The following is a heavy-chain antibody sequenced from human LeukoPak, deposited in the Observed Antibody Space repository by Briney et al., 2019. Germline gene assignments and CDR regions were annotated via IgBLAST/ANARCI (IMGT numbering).Heavy chain of an antibody. CDR3: ARDLRVEWPSSYNWFDP. CDR2: INPNSGGT. V-gene: IGHV1-2*02. J-gene: IGHJ5*02. D-gene: IGHD3-3*01. Sequence: ASVKVSCKASGYTFTGYYMHWVRQAPGQGLEWMGWINPNSGGTNYAQKFQGRVTMTRDTSISTAYMELSRLRSDDTAVYYCARDLRVEWPSSYNWFDPWGQGTLVTVSS. CDR1: GYTFTGYY.